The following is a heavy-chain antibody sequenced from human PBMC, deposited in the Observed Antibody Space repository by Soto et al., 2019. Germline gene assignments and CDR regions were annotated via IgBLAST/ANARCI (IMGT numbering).Heavy chain of an antibody. J-gene: IGHJ4*02. Sequence: QVQLVESGGGVVQPGTSLRLSCSASGFSFRSYGMNWVRQAPGRGLEWVAIISHDGSKKYYADSVTGRFTISRDNSENTLYLQMNSLRAEDTALYYCAKDQPEKMGTFGYYFDYWGQGALVTVSA. V-gene: IGHV3-30*18. CDR3: AKDQPEKMGTFGYYFDY. CDR1: GFSFRSYG. D-gene: IGHD1-7*01. CDR2: ISHDGSKK.